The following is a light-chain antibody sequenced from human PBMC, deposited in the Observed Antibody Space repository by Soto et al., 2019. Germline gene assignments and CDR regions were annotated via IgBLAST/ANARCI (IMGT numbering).Light chain of an antibody. V-gene: IGLV3-1*01. CDR1: KLGDKY. J-gene: IGLJ1*01. CDR3: QAWDSSTFYV. CDR2: QDS. Sequence: SYELTQQPSVSVSPGQTARITCSGDKLGDKYACWYQQKPGQSPVLVIYQDSKRPSGIPERFSGSNSGNTATLTISGTQAMDEADYYCQAWDSSTFYVFGTGTKLTVL.